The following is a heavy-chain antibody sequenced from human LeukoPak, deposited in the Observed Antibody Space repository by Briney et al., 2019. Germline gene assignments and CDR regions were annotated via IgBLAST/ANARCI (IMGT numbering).Heavy chain of an antibody. CDR1: GYTFTSNY. Sequence: ASVKVSCKAFGYTFTSNYMHWVRQAPGQGPEWMGVISPSGGSTTYAQKFQGRVTLTRDMSTSTDYLELSSLRSEDTAVYYCAKGSGYEAQYYYYYMDVWGKGTTVTISS. J-gene: IGHJ6*03. CDR3: AKGSGYEAQYYYYYMDV. D-gene: IGHD5-12*01. V-gene: IGHV1-46*01. CDR2: ISPSGGST.